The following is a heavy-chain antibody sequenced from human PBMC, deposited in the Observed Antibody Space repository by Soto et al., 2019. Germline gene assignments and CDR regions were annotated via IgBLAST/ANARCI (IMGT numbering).Heavy chain of an antibody. D-gene: IGHD4-17*01. J-gene: IGHJ4*02. V-gene: IGHV4-31*03. CDR3: ARGRVRDYYFDY. CDR2: VPYGGHF. Sequence: QVQLHEAGPGLLKPSQTLSLRCTVSGDSVRSDDFYWSWIRQHPGKGLEWIGYVPYGGHFYYNPSLEPRVDMAVDASNDQVSLTLTSVTAADTAVYYCARGRVRDYYFDYWGQGTLVSVSS. CDR1: GDSVRSDDFY.